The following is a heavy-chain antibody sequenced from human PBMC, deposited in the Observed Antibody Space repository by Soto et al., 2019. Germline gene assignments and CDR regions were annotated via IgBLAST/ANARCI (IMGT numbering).Heavy chain of an antibody. CDR2: IIPIFGTA. Sequence: SVKVSCKASGGTFSSYAISWVRQAPGQGLEWMGGIIPIFGTANYAQKFQGRVTITADESTSTAYMELSSLRSEDTAVYYCARDIIVATINYYYYGMEVWGQGTTVTVSS. J-gene: IGHJ6*02. V-gene: IGHV1-69*13. CDR1: GGTFSSYA. CDR3: ARDIIVATINYYYYGMEV. D-gene: IGHD5-12*01.